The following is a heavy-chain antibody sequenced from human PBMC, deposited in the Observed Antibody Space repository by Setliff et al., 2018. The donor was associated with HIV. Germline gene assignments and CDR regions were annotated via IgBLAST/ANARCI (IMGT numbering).Heavy chain of an antibody. J-gene: IGHJ6*02. Sequence: GASVKVSCKASGYTFSSYGISWVRQAPGQGLEWMGWISAYNGDSNYAQKVQGRITLTTDTATSTAYMELRSLRSEDTAVYYCARDAWVEFLEWTYYGMDVWGQGTTVTVSS. CDR3: ARDAWVEFLEWTYYGMDV. CDR1: GYTFSSYG. CDR2: ISAYNGDS. V-gene: IGHV1-18*01. D-gene: IGHD3-3*02.